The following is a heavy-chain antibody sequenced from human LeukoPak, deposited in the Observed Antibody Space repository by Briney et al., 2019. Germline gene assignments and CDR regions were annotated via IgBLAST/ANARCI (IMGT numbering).Heavy chain of an antibody. V-gene: IGHV3-23*01. CDR2: ISGSGVTT. Sequence: GGSLRLSCEASGFTFSSYAMSWVRQAPGKGLEWVSAISGSGVTTHYAGSVRGRFSISRDNSKNTLYLQMNSLRAEDTALYYCAKKVVVGATSPYSDFQDWGQGTLVTVSS. CDR3: AKKVVVGATSPYSDFQD. J-gene: IGHJ1*01. D-gene: IGHD1-26*01. CDR1: GFTFSSYA.